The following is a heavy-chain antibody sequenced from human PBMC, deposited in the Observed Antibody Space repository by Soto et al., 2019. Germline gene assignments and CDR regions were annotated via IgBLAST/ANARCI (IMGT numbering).Heavy chain of an antibody. CDR2: ISDDGSNK. J-gene: IGHJ5*02. Sequence: QVQVVESGGGVVQPGRSLRLSCAASGFTVSTYGMHWVRQAPGKGLEWVAVISDDGSNKYYADSVKGRFTISRDNSKNTLYLQMNRLRAEDTAVFYCAQDHLPYTVTTPGSWGQGTLVTVSS. CDR1: GFTVSTYG. CDR3: AQDHLPYTVTTPGS. D-gene: IGHD4-17*01. V-gene: IGHV3-30*18.